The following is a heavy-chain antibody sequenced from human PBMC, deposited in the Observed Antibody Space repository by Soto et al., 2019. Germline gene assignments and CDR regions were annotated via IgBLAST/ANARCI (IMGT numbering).Heavy chain of an antibody. J-gene: IGHJ4*02. CDR2: ISGSGGSI. Sequence: GGSLRLSCAASGFTFSSYALSWVRQAPGKGLEWVSSISGSGGSIYYADSVKGRFTISRDNSKNTLYLQMNSLRAEDTAVYYCAKEDVSGYYYSGLWGQGTLVTVSS. D-gene: IGHD3-22*01. V-gene: IGHV3-23*01. CDR1: GFTFSSYA. CDR3: AKEDVSGYYYSGL.